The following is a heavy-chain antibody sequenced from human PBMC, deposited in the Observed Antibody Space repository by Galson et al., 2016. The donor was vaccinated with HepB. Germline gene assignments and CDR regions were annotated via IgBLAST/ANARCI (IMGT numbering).Heavy chain of an antibody. CDR3: ARVAGGGQRGAIDI. CDR2: IHWNGESV. Sequence: SLRLSCAASGFTFDDYGMSWVRQVPGKGLEWVSGIHWNGESVSYGDSVRGRFTISRDNSRNSVSLQLNSLRAEDTALYYCARVAGGGQRGAIDIWGQGTMVIVSS. V-gene: IGHV3-20*04. CDR1: GFTFDDYG. D-gene: IGHD6-19*01. J-gene: IGHJ3*02.